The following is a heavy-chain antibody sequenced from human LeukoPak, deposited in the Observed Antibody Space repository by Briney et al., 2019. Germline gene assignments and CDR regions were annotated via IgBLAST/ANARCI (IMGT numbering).Heavy chain of an antibody. Sequence: PGGSLRLSCAASGFTFSGFAIHWVRQASGKGLEWVGRIRSKANSYATVYAASVKGRFTISRDNAKNTLYLQMNSLRAEDTAVYYCARELPFDYWGQGTLVTVSS. CDR1: GFTFSGFA. CDR3: ARELPFDY. J-gene: IGHJ4*02. CDR2: IRSKANSYAT. V-gene: IGHV3-73*01. D-gene: IGHD3-10*01.